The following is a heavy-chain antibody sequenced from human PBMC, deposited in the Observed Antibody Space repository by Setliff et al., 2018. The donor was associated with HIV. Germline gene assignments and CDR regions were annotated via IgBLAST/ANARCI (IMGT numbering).Heavy chain of an antibody. D-gene: IGHD2-15*01. CDR3: ARVRCSGANCFNWFDF. V-gene: IGHV1-3*01. CDR2: INAGSGNT. CDR1: GYSFSNLA. Sequence: ASVKVSCKASGYSFSNLAIHWVRQAPGQRLEWLGWINAGSGNTGYSQKFQDRLTITRDISARTVYMELSSLKSEDTAVYYCARVRCSGANCFNWFDFWGQGTPVTVSS. J-gene: IGHJ5*01.